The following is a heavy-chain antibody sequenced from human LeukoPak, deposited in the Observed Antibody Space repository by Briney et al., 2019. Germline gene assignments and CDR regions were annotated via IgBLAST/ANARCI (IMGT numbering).Heavy chain of an antibody. V-gene: IGHV3-66*01. CDR2: IYSGGST. Sequence: GGSLRLSCAASGFTVSSNYMSWVRQAPGKGLEWVSVIYSGGSTYYADSVKGRFTISRDNSKNTLYLQMNGLRAEDTAVYYCTRDRRDGYNHNYYYGMDVWGQGTTVTVSS. D-gene: IGHD5-24*01. CDR3: TRDRRDGYNHNYYYGMDV. CDR1: GFTVSSNY. J-gene: IGHJ6*02.